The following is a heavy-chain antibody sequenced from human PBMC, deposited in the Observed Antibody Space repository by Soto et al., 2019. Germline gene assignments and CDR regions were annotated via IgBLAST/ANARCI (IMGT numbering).Heavy chain of an antibody. V-gene: IGHV5-51*01. D-gene: IGHD6-6*01. CDR3: ARQLYTSSSFPDY. J-gene: IGHJ4*02. CDR2: IYPGDSDT. CDR1: GYSFTSYW. Sequence: GESLKISCQGSGYSFTSYWIGWVRQMPGKGLEWMGLIYPGDSDTRYSPSFQGQITISADKSISTAYLQWSSLKASDTAMYYCARQLYTSSSFPDYWGQGTLVTVSS.